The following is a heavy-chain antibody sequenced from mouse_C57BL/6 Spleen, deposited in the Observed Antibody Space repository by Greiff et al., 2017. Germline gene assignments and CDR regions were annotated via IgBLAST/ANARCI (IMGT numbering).Heavy chain of an antibody. D-gene: IGHD2-4*01. Sequence: VQLQQPGTELVKPGASVKMSCKASGYTFTSYWMHWVKQRPGQGLEWIGNINPSNGGTNYNEKFKGKATLTVDKSSSTAYMQLSSRTSEDSAVKYCARSDYDGSWFAYWGQGTLVTVSA. V-gene: IGHV1-53*01. CDR3: ARSDYDGSWFAY. CDR1: GYTFTSYW. J-gene: IGHJ3*01. CDR2: INPSNGGT.